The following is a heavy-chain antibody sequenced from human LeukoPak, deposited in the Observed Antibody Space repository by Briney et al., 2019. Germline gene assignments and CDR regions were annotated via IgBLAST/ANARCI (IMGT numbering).Heavy chain of an antibody. CDR1: GYTFTSYG. V-gene: IGHV1-18*01. J-gene: IGHJ3*02. CDR2: ISAYNGNT. CDR3: ATLAPLSPYIVVVVAVAFDI. D-gene: IGHD2-15*01. Sequence: ASVKVSCKASGYTFTSYGISWVRQAPGQGLEWMGWISAYNGNTNYAQKLQGRVTMTTDTSTSTAYMELSSLRSEDTAVYYCATLAPLSPYIVVVVAVAFDIWGQGTMVTVSS.